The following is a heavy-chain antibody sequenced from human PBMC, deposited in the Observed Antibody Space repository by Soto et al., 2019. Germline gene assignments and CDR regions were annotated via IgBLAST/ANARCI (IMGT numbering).Heavy chain of an antibody. J-gene: IGHJ4*02. CDR2: IKQDGSEK. CDR3: ARGNYDILTGYSMLFDY. V-gene: IGHV3-7*05. D-gene: IGHD3-9*01. CDR1: GFTFSSYW. Sequence: GGSLRLSCAASGFTFSSYWMSWVRQAPGKGLEWVANIKQDGSEKYYVDSVKGRFTISRDNAKNSLYLQMNSLRAEDTAVYYCARGNYDILTGYSMLFDYWGQGTLVTVSS.